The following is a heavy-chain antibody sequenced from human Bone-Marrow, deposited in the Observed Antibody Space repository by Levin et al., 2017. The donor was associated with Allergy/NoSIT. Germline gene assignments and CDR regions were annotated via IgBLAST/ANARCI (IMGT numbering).Heavy chain of an antibody. CDR3: ATVTNFSVPGLYGMDV. V-gene: IGHV3-30*03. J-gene: IGHJ6*02. D-gene: IGHD6-19*01. CDR1: GFTFSTYV. Sequence: GGSLRLSCAASGFTFSTYVLHWVRQAPGKGLEWVAVISYHGRNKYYAESLMGRFTISRDNSKNTAFLQMNSLTSADTAIYYCATVTNFSVPGLYGMDVWGQGTTVTVSS. CDR2: ISYHGRNK.